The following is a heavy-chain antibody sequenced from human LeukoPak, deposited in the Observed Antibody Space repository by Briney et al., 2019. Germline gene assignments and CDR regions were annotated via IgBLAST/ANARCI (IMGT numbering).Heavy chain of an antibody. CDR3: ARDSPGYGAYVS. J-gene: IGHJ1*01. CDR1: GFIFSIYW. CDR2: IKEDGSRE. D-gene: IGHD5-12*01. V-gene: IGHV3-7*01. Sequence: GGSLRLFCGACGFIFSIYWMTWVREAPGKGVEWVGNIKEDGSREYYVDSVKGRFTISRDNAKNSLYLQMDSLTADDTSVYYCARDSPGYGAYVSWGQGTLVSVSS.